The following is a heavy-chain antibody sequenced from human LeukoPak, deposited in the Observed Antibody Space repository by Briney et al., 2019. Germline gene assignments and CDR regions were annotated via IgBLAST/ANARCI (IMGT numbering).Heavy chain of an antibody. J-gene: IGHJ4*02. CDR2: IYDSGST. CDR3: AMLTGDQRGAY. CDR1: GGSIRSYY. Sequence: KPSETLSLTCTVSGGSIRSYYWSWIRQPPGKGLEWIGYIYDSGSTNYNPSLKSRVTISVDTSKNQFSLKLSSVTAADTAVSYCAMLTGDQRGAYRGQGTLVTVSS. D-gene: IGHD7-27*01. V-gene: IGHV4-59*01.